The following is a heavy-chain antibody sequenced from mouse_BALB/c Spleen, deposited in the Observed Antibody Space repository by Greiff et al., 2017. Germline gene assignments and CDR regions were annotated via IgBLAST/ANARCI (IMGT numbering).Heavy chain of an antibody. CDR2: ISDSGST. CDR1: GYSITSDYA. Sequence: EVQLQQSGPGLVKPSQSLSLTCTVTGYSITSDYAWNWIRQSPGNKLERMGYISDSGSTSYNPSLKSRISITRDTSKNPFFLQLNSVTTEDTATYYCARGPMTGAWFAYWGQGTLVTVSA. J-gene: IGHJ3*01. CDR3: ARGPMTGAWFAY. D-gene: IGHD2-3*01. V-gene: IGHV3-2*02.